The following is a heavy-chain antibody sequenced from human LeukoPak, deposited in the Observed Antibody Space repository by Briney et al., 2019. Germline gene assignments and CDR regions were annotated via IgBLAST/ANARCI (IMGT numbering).Heavy chain of an antibody. CDR1: GFSLSTSGVG. J-gene: IGHJ4*02. D-gene: IGHD3-3*01. V-gene: IGHV2-5*01. Sequence: ESGPTLVNPTQTLALTCTFSGFSLSTSGVGVGWIRQPPGKALEWLAIIYWHDETHYSPSLKSRLTITKDTSKNQVVLTMTNMDPMDTATYYRTHRRVAFGLEYWGQGNLVTVSS. CDR3: THRRVAFGLEY. CDR2: IYWHDET.